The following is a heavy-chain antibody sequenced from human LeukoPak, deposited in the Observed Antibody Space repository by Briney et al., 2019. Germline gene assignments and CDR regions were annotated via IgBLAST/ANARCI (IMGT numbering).Heavy chain of an antibody. Sequence: ASVKVSCKASGYTFTSYDINWVRQATGQGLEWMGWMNPNSGDTGYAQKFQGRVTMTRNTSISTAYMELSSLRSEDTAVYYCARAQRYCSGSSCNYYFDFWGQGTLVTVSS. D-gene: IGHD2-15*01. CDR1: GYTFTSYD. CDR2: MNPNSGDT. CDR3: ARAQRYCSGSSCNYYFDF. J-gene: IGHJ4*02. V-gene: IGHV1-8*01.